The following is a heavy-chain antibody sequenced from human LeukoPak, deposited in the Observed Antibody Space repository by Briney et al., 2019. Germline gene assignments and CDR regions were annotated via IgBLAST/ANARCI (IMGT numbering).Heavy chain of an antibody. CDR3: ARDYTMTDDY. CDR1: GSSFSSAFR. J-gene: IGHJ4*02. D-gene: IGHD3-22*01. Sequence: SETLSLTCAVSGSSFSSAFRWGWIRQPPGKGLQWIGTFYDTGSIYYNPSLKSRVTISVDTSKNQFSLKLSSVTAADTAVYYCARDYTMTDDYWGQGTLVTVSS. V-gene: IGHV4-38-2*02. CDR2: FYDTGSI.